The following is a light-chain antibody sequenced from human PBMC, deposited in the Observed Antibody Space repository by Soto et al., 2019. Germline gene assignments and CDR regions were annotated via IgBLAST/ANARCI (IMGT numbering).Light chain of an antibody. J-gene: IGLJ1*01. CDR2: DVS. CDR3: SSYTGSHTYV. V-gene: IGLV2-14*01. CDR1: SSDVGGYDY. Sequence: QSALTQPASVSGSPGQSIAVSCTGTSSDVGGYDYVSWYQQRPGIAPKLMIYDVSNRPSGVSNRFSGSKSGNTASLTISGLQAEDEADYYCSSYTGSHTYVFGAGTKLTVL.